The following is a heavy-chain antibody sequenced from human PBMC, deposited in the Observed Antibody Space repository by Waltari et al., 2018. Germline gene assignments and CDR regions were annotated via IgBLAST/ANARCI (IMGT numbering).Heavy chain of an antibody. V-gene: IGHV1-69*02. D-gene: IGHD1-1*01. J-gene: IGHJ4*02. CDR1: GGTFSTYT. Sequence: HVQLEQSGAEVKKPGSSVKVSCKASGGTFSTYTVTWLRQASGQGLEWMGSIIPFLGISKYAQSLQARLTITVDQSTNTGYMELNNLRPEDTGVYYCARSGEMKGTVDYWGQGTLVTVSS. CDR2: IIPFLGIS. CDR3: ARSGEMKGTVDY.